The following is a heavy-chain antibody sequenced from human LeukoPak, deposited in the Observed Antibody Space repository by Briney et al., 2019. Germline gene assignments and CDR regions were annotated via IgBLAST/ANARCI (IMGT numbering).Heavy chain of an antibody. CDR2: ISSNGGNT. Sequence: GGSLRLSCSASGFTFSSYAMHWVRQAPGKGLEYVSAISSNGGNTYYADSVKGRFTISRDNSKNTLYLQMSSLRAEDTAVYYCAKTPVATIRYFDYWGQGTLVTVSS. V-gene: IGHV3-64D*09. CDR1: GFTFSSYA. D-gene: IGHD5-12*01. J-gene: IGHJ4*02. CDR3: AKTPVATIRYFDY.